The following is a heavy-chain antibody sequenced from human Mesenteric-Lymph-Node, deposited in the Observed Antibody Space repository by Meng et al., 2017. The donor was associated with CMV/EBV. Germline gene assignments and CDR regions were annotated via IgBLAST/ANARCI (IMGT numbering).Heavy chain of an antibody. Sequence: GESRKISCVASGFSFSSFGMQWVRQAPGKGLEWVAFIWHDGSNKYYAESVKGRFTISRDNSKNMVHLEMNSLRAEDMAVYYCARDFAPYGLDVWGQGTTVTVSS. CDR1: GFSFSSFG. CDR2: IWHDGSNK. V-gene: IGHV3-30*02. J-gene: IGHJ6*02. CDR3: ARDFAPYGLDV.